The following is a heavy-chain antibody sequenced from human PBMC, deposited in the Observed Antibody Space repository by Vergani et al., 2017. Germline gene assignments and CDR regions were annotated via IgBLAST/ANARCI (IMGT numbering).Heavy chain of an antibody. CDR3: VRVKGSNWNDHLYDI. V-gene: IGHV3-72*01. CDR2: IRNKANDYTT. D-gene: IGHD1-1*01. Sequence: EVQLVESGGDLVQPGRSLRLSCTASGFIFSDHYMDWVRQAPGKGLEWVGRIRNKANDYTTQYAASVKGRFTISRDDSKSYLYLQMNSLQTEDTALYYCVRVKGSNWNDHLYDIWGQGTLVTVSS. CDR1: GFIFSDHY. J-gene: IGHJ3*02.